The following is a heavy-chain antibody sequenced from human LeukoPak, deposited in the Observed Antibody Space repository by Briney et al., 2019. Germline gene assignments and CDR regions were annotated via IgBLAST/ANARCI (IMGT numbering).Heavy chain of an antibody. CDR2: INPNSGGT. D-gene: IGHD5-18*01. J-gene: IGHJ4*02. CDR3: ARAPDTAMAMFDY. CDR1: GYTFTGYY. V-gene: IGHV1-2*02. Sequence: ASVKVSCKASGYTFTGYYMHWVRQAPGQGLEWMGWINPNSGGTNYAQKFQGRVTMTRDTSISTAYMELSRLRSDDTAVYYCARAPDTAMAMFDYWGQGTLVTVSS.